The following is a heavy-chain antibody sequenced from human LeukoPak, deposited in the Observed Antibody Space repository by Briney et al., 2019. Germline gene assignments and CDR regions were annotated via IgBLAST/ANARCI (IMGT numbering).Heavy chain of an antibody. CDR3: ARARRGYCSSTSCGSPGY. V-gene: IGHV3-30*04. J-gene: IGHJ4*02. CDR2: ISYDGSNK. D-gene: IGHD2-2*01. CDR1: GFTFSSYA. Sequence: GGSLRLSCAASGFTFSSYAMHWVRQAPGKGLEWVAVISYDGSNKYYADSVKGRFTIASDNSNNTLYLQMNSLRAEDTAVYYCARARRGYCSSTSCGSPGYWGQGTLVTVSS.